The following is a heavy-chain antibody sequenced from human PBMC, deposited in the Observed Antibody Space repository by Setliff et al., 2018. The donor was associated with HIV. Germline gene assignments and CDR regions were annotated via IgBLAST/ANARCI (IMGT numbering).Heavy chain of an antibody. J-gene: IGHJ2*01. V-gene: IGHV3-7*01. Sequence: GGSLRLSCAASGFTFDDYSMNWVRQAPGKGLEWVANVKQDGSDKYYVDSVKGRFTISRDNAKYTLYLQMASLTDEDTAIYSCARGRGALDLWGRGALVTVSS. CDR3: ARGRGALDL. CDR1: GFTFDDYS. CDR2: VKQDGSDK.